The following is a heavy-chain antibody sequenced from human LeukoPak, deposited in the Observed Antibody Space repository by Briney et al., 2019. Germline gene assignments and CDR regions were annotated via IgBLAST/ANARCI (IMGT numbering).Heavy chain of an antibody. V-gene: IGHV3-30*04. D-gene: IGHD1-26*01. CDR3: AKDGIVGATWDAFDI. CDR2: MSFDVNNK. J-gene: IGHJ3*02. Sequence: GGSLRLSCVTSGFTFSTHAFHWVRQAPGKGLEWVATMSFDVNNKYYADSVRGRFTISRDNSKNTLYLQMNSLRAEDTAVYYCAKDGIVGATWDAFDIWGQGTMVTVSS. CDR1: GFTFSTHA.